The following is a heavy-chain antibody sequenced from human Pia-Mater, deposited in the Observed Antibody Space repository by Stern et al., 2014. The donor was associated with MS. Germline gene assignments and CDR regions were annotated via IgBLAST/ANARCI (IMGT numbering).Heavy chain of an antibody. J-gene: IGHJ6*02. V-gene: IGHV1-69*01. CDR1: GGTFNVYA. D-gene: IGHD3-9*01. CDR3: ARDGRHTDNYGLDV. CDR2: ISPIFGTA. Sequence: VQLVESGAEVKKPGSSVKVSCKASGGTFNVYAINWLRQAPGQGLEWKGGISPIFGTANYAQKFQGRVTITADESTRTSSMQLSSLRYDDTAVYYCARDGRHTDNYGLDVWGQGTTVTVSS.